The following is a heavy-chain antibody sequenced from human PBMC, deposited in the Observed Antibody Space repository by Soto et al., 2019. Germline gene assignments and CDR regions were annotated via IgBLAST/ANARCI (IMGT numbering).Heavy chain of an antibody. CDR1: GGTFSSYA. D-gene: IGHD2-15*01. CDR3: ARSGGHSYYYYGLDV. J-gene: IGHJ6*02. Sequence: QVQLVQSGAEGKKPGSSVKVSCKASGGTFSSYAFSWVRQAPGQGLEWMGGIIPVYGTANYAEKFQGRVTITADESATTAHMELSSLGSEDTAVYYCARSGGHSYYYYGLDVWGLGTTVTVSS. CDR2: IIPVYGTA. V-gene: IGHV1-69*01.